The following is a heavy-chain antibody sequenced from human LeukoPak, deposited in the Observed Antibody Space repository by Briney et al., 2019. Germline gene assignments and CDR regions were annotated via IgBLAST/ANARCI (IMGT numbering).Heavy chain of an antibody. CDR1: GYTFTGYY. CDR3: ARDSGKAARPY. Sequence: GASVKVSCKASGYTFTGYYMHWVRQAPGQGLEWMGWISAYNGNTNYAQKLQGRVTMTTDTSTSTAYMELRSLRSDDTAVYYCARDSGKAARPYWGQGTLVTVSS. J-gene: IGHJ4*02. V-gene: IGHV1-18*04. CDR2: ISAYNGNT. D-gene: IGHD3-10*01.